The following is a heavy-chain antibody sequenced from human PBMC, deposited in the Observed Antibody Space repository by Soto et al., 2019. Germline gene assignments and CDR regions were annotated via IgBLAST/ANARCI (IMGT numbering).Heavy chain of an antibody. CDR3: ATTTVHFAPPAYLDS. V-gene: IGHV1-2*02. D-gene: IGHD4-17*01. CDR2: INPNSGGT. Sequence: ASVKVSCKASGYTFTDYYIRWVRQAPGQGLQWMGWINPNSGGTNYAQTFQGRVSMTRDTSISTVYIHLSILRSDDTAVYYCATTTVHFAPPAYLDSWGQGTLVTVSS. CDR1: GYTFTDYY. J-gene: IGHJ4*02.